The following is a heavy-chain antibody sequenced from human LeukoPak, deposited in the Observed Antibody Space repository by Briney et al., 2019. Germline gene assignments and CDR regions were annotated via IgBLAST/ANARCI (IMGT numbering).Heavy chain of an antibody. J-gene: IGHJ6*03. CDR1: GGTFSSYA. D-gene: IGHD1-26*01. CDR2: IIPIFGTA. V-gene: IGHV1-69*05. CDR3: ARGWWTPEFGGATTVSYYYYMGV. Sequence: SVKVSCKASGGTFSSYAISWVRQAPGQGLEWMGGIIPIFGTANYAQKFQGRVTITTDESTSTAYMELSSLRSEDTAVYYCARGWWTPEFGGATTVSYYYYMGVWGKGTTVTVSS.